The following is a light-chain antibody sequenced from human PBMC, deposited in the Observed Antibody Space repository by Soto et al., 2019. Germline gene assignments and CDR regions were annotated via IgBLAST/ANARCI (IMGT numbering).Light chain of an antibody. CDR2: GAS. CDR1: QSVSSY. Sequence: EIMMTQSPATLSVTPGERATLSCTASQSVSSYLAWYQQKPGQAPRLLIYGASTRATGIPARFSGSGSGTEFTLTVSSLQSEDFAVYYCQQYNNWPPTFGQGTKVEIK. CDR3: QQYNNWPPT. V-gene: IGKV3-15*01. J-gene: IGKJ1*01.